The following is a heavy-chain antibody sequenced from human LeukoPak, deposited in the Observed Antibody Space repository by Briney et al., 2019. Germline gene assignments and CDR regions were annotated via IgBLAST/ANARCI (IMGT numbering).Heavy chain of an antibody. CDR1: GFTFSSYN. Sequence: GGSLRLSCAASGFTFSSYNMNWVRQAPGKGLEWVSAINSNSANIYYADSVKGRFTVSRDNAKNSLYLHMNSLRAEDTAVYYCARDPHTSGAKNWFDPWGQGTLVTVSS. CDR3: ARDPHTSGAKNWFDP. V-gene: IGHV3-21*01. D-gene: IGHD3-10*01. CDR2: INSNSANI. J-gene: IGHJ5*02.